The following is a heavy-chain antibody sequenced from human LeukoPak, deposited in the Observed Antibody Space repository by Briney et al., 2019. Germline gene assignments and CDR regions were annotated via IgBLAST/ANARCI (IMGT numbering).Heavy chain of an antibody. CDR1: GGSISSSSHY. CDR2: IFHSGST. D-gene: IGHD6-19*01. Sequence: PSETLSLTCIVSGGSISSSSHYWGWIRQPPGKGLGWIGSIFHSGSTYHNPSLKSRVTMSVDTSKNQFSLELNSMTAADTAVYYCARVLRTSGWSLSWFDPWGQGTLVTVSS. CDR3: ARVLRTSGWSLSWFDP. J-gene: IGHJ5*02. V-gene: IGHV4-39*07.